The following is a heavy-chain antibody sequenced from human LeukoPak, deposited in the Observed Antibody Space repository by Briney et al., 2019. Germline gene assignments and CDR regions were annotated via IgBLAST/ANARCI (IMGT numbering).Heavy chain of an antibody. CDR3: VRGREVRGRSMDV. CDR2: LRSSGNGT. D-gene: IGHD3-10*01. Sequence: GGSLRLSCAASGFNFSSHWMHWVRQAPGKGLVWVSRLRSSGNGTTYADSVKGRFTISRDNAKNTLFLKMNSLRIEDTAVYYCVRGREVRGRSMDVWGKGTTVIVSP. V-gene: IGHV3-74*03. CDR1: GFNFSSHW. J-gene: IGHJ6*04.